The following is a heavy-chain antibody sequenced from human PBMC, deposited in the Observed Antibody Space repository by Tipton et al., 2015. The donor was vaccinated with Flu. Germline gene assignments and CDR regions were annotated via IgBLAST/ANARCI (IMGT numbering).Heavy chain of an antibody. CDR1: GGSISSGSYY. J-gene: IGHJ5*02. Sequence: TLSLTCTVSGGSISSGSYYWSWIRQPAGKGLEWMGRIYTSGRTNYNPSLKSRVTISVDTSKNQFSLKLSPVTAADTAVYYCAGESRSGPAWFDPWGQGTLVTVSS. V-gene: IGHV4-61*02. D-gene: IGHD3-10*01. CDR3: AGESRSGPAWFDP. CDR2: IYTSGRT.